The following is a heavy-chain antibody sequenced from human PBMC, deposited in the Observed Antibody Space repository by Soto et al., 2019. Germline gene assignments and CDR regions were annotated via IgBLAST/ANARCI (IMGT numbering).Heavy chain of an antibody. CDR3: ARTSATGYYTGDY. CDR1: GYTFTGYY. Sequence: ASVKVSCKASGYTFTGYYMHWVRQAPGQGLEWKGWINPNSGGKNYAQKFQGWVTMTRDTSISTAYMELSRLRSDDTAVYYCARTSATGYYTGDYWGQGTLVTVSS. CDR2: INPNSGGK. J-gene: IGHJ4*02. V-gene: IGHV1-2*04. D-gene: IGHD3-9*01.